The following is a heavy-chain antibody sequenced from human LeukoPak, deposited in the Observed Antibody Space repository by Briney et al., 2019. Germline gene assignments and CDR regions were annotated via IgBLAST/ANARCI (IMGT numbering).Heavy chain of an antibody. J-gene: IGHJ4*02. CDR3: ARDQLGYYYGSGSYYNRRGDDY. CDR1: GFTFSSYW. Sequence: PGGSLRLSCAASGFTFSSYWMSWVRQAPGKGLEWVASIKQDGSEKYYVDSVKGRFTISRDNAKNSLYLQMNSLRAEDTAVYYCARDQLGYYYGSGSYYNRRGDDYWGQGTLVTVSS. V-gene: IGHV3-7*01. CDR2: IKQDGSEK. D-gene: IGHD3-10*01.